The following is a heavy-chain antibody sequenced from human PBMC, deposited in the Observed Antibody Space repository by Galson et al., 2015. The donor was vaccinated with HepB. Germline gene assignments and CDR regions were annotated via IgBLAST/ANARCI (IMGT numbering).Heavy chain of an antibody. CDR1: GFTFSSYG. Sequence: SLRLSCAASGFTFSSYGMHWVRQAPGKGLEWVANIKQDGSDKYYVDSVKGRFTVSRDNAKNSLYLQMNSLRAEDTAVYYCARDDRYGGNLKDLDNWGQGTLVTVSS. CDR2: IKQDGSDK. J-gene: IGHJ4*02. CDR3: ARDDRYGGNLKDLDN. D-gene: IGHD4-23*01. V-gene: IGHV3-7*01.